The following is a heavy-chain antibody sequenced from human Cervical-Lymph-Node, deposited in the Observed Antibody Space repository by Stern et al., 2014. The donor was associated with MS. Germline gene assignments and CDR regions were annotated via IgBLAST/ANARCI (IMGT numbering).Heavy chain of an antibody. CDR2: ISPMFGTA. V-gene: IGHV1-69*01. J-gene: IGHJ4*02. CDR3: AREDRPMLPVFAY. Sequence: QVQLQESGAEVKKPGSSVTVSCKASGGSFSNYAMNWVRQAPGQGLEWIGAISPMFGTANYAQRFQGRVTITADESTTTVYLELRTLRSEDTAVYYCAREDRPMLPVFAYWGQGTLVTVSS. D-gene: IGHD3-10*02. CDR1: GGSFSNYA.